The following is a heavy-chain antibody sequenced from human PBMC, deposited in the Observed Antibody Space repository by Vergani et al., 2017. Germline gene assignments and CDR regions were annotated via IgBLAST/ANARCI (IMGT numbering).Heavy chain of an antibody. CDR2: INAGNGNT. CDR1: GYTFTSYA. D-gene: IGHD3-3*01. CDR3: ARSVVVIIEAIGNFDY. V-gene: IGHV1-3*01. J-gene: IGHJ4*02. Sequence: QVQLVQSGAEVKKPGASVKVSCKASGYTFTSYAMHWVRQAPGQRLEWMGWINAGNGNTKYSQKFQGRVTITRDTSASTAYMELSSLRSEDTAAYYCARSVVVIIEAIGNFDYWGQGTLVTVSS.